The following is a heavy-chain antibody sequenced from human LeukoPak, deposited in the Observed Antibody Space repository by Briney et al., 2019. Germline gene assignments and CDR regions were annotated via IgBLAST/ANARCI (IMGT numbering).Heavy chain of an antibody. Sequence: ASVKVSCKASGYTFTSYYMHWVRQAPRQGLEWMGIINPSGGSTSYAQKFQGRVTMTRDTSTSTVYMELSSLRSEDTAVYYCARLGRIAAAGTYDGPFDYWGQGTLVTVSS. CDR1: GYTFTSYY. J-gene: IGHJ4*02. CDR3: ARLGRIAAAGTYDGPFDY. V-gene: IGHV1-46*01. CDR2: INPSGGST. D-gene: IGHD6-13*01.